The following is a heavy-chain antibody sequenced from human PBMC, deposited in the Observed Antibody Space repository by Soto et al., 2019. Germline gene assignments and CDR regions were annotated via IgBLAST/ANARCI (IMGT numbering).Heavy chain of an antibody. V-gene: IGHV4-34*01. Sequence: WTWIRQSPGKGLEWIGEIDHSETTNYNPSLKSPVTLSVDTFKKEFSLRLNFVTDADTAVYVCARGRVTARRIDFDVWGQGSLATVSS. D-gene: IGHD3-9*01. CDR2: IDHSETT. J-gene: IGHJ1*01. CDR3: ARGRVTARRIDFDV.